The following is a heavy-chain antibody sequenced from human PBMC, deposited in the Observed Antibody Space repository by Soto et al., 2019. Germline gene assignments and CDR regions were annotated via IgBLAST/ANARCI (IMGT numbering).Heavy chain of an antibody. Sequence: GASVKVSCKASGYNFTSYDINWVRQATGQGLEWMGWMNPNSGNTGYAQKFQGRVTMTRTTSISTPYMYLSSLRSEYTAVYYCARVVLLRAKRFGVVTHDYYYYGMDVWGQGTTVTVSS. CDR2: MNPNSGNT. CDR1: GYNFTSYD. CDR3: ARVVLLRAKRFGVVTHDYYYYGMDV. J-gene: IGHJ6*02. D-gene: IGHD3-3*01. V-gene: IGHV1-8*01.